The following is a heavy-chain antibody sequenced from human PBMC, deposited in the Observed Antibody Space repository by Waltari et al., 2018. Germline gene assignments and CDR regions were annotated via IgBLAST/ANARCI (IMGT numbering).Heavy chain of an antibody. D-gene: IGHD4-17*01. CDR2: ISDDGNSK. CDR1: VFPFPPYG. J-gene: IGHJ4*02. Sequence: QVQLVASGGGVFQPGQSRRLACYTSVFPFPPYGIHWVRRAPRQAPGKGLEWVTVISDDGNSKFYADSVKGRFTFSRDNSQNMVFLQMNGLRPDDTATYYCARERWRDDITVPDFFDSWGQGTLVTVSS. V-gene: IGHV3-30*03. CDR3: ARERWRDDITVPDFFDS.